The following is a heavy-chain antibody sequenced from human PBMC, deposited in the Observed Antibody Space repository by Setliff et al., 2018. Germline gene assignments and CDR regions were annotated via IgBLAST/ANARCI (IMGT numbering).Heavy chain of an antibody. Sequence: PSETLSLTCTVSGGSFSGYYWNWIRQPPGKGLEWIGEINRRGSSKYNPSLKSRVTISVDTSKNQFSLKVSSVTAADTAVYYCARHGGWSPFDFWGQGTLVTVSS. J-gene: IGHJ4*02. CDR2: INRRGSS. V-gene: IGHV4-34*01. CDR3: ARHGGWSPFDF. D-gene: IGHD3-16*01. CDR1: GGSFSGYY.